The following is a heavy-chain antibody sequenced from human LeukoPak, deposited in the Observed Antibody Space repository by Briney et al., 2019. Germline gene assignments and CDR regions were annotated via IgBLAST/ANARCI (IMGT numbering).Heavy chain of an antibody. CDR1: GHRFSSYE. D-gene: IGHD3-10*01. CDR3: AREAESDSGITEYFQH. V-gene: IGHV3-48*03. J-gene: IGHJ1*01. CDR2: ISNSGRTI. Sequence: GGSLRLSCAASGHRFSSYEMDWVRQAPGKGLEWVSYISNSGRTIYYADSVKGRFTVSRDDAKNSLYLQMSSLRAEDTAVYYCAREAESDSGITEYFQHWGQGTLVTVSS.